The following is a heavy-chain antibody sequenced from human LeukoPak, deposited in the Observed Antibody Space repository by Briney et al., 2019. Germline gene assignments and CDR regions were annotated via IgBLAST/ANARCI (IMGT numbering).Heavy chain of an antibody. CDR2: ISYDGSNK. D-gene: IGHD6-6*01. V-gene: IGHV3-30*01. CDR3: ARGSFKAARSSPGY. CDR1: GFTFSSYA. Sequence: GGSLRLSCAASGFTFSSYAMHWVRQAPGKGLEWVAVISYDGSNKYYADSVKGRFTISRDNSKNTLYLQMNSLRAEDTAVYYCARGSFKAARSSPGYRGQGTLVTVSS. J-gene: IGHJ4*02.